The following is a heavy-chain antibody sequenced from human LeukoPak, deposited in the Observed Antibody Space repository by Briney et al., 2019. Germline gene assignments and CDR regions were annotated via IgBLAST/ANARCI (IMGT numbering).Heavy chain of an antibody. CDR3: AKGGKWDVTPFDY. V-gene: IGHV3-23*01. CDR1: GFTSTSYS. Sequence: GGSLRLSCAASGFTSTSYSMNWVRQAPGKGLEWVSTISGGGGSTYYADSVKGRFTISRDNSKNTLYLQVNSLRAEDTAVYYCAKGGKWDVTPFDYWGQGTLVTVSS. D-gene: IGHD1-26*01. J-gene: IGHJ4*02. CDR2: ISGGGGST.